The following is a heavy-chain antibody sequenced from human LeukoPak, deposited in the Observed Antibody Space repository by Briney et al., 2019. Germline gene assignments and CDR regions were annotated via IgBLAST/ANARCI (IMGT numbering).Heavy chain of an antibody. Sequence: GGSLRLSCAASGFTVSSNYMSWVRQAPGKGLEWVSVIYSGGSTYYADSVKGRFAISRDNARNTLDLQMNSLRVEDTAMYYCMRDWPDTLGAHWGQGSLVSVSS. CDR3: MRDWPDTLGAH. D-gene: IGHD1-26*01. CDR1: GFTVSSNY. J-gene: IGHJ4*02. CDR2: IYSGGST. V-gene: IGHV3-53*01.